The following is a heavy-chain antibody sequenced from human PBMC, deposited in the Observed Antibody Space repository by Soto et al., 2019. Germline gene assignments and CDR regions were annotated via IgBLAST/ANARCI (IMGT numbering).Heavy chain of an antibody. J-gene: IGHJ5*02. Sequence: VGSLRLSCASSVCTFTTYSMNCVRQSPGKWLEWVSSITGSSSYMYYADSVKGRFTISRDNAKNSLYLQMDSLRAEDTAVYYCARGSEYYAFWGGYPIDGYNWFEPWGQGTLVTVSS. CDR2: ITGSSSYM. V-gene: IGHV3-21*01. D-gene: IGHD3-3*01. CDR3: ARGSEYYAFWGGYPIDGYNWFEP. CDR1: VCTFTTYS.